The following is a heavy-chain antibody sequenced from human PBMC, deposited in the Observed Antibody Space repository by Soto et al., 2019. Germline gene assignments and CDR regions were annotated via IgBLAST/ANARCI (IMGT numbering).Heavy chain of an antibody. J-gene: IGHJ6*03. D-gene: IGHD4-4*01. CDR3: TRHFSDTVGYYYYYMDV. CDR1: GFTFSGSA. Sequence: GGSLRLSCAASGFTFSGSAMHWVRQASGKGLEWVGRIRSKANSYATAYAASVKGRFTISRDDSKNTAYLQMNSLKTEDTAVYYCTRHFSDTVGYYYYYMDVWGKGTTVTVSS. CDR2: IRSKANSYAT. V-gene: IGHV3-73*01.